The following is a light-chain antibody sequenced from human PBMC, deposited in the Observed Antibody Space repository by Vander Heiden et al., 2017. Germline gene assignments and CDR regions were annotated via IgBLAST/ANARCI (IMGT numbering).Light chain of an antibody. CDR3: SSFAGTDTYVV. CDR1: SSDIGAYNY. J-gene: IGLJ2*01. CDR2: DVN. Sequence: QSALPQPRSVSGSPGHSAPTPCTGPSSDIGAYNYVSWYQQYSNKAPKLVISDVNQRPSGVPDRFSGSKSGTTASLTISGLQADDEADYYCSSFAGTDTYVVFGGGTKLTVL. V-gene: IGLV2-11*01.